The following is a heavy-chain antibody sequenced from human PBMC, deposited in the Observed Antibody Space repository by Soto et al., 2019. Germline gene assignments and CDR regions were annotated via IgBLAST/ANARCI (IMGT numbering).Heavy chain of an antibody. CDR3: ARGSTIVRGAPSWFDP. CDR2: IVPIVDTS. V-gene: IGHV1-69*13. D-gene: IGHD3-10*01. Sequence: SVKVSCKTSGGTFSSYAISWVRQAPGQGLEWMGGIVPIVDTSTYAQKFQGRVTITADESTSTVYMELSSLRSDDTAVYYCARGSTIVRGAPSWFDPWGQGTLVTVSS. J-gene: IGHJ5*02. CDR1: GGTFSSYA.